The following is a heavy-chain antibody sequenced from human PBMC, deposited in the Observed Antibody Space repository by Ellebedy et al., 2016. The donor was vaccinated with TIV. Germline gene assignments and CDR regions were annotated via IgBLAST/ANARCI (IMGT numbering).Heavy chain of an antibody. Sequence: SETLSLTCTVSGGPINRSSYYWGWIRQPPGKGLEWIGNIYYSGNTDYNPSLKSRVTISVDTSKNQFSLKLRSVTAADTAVYYCARNPPTYNWVDSWGQGTLVTVSS. CDR3: ARNPPTYNWVDS. CDR1: GGPINRSSYY. CDR2: IYYSGNT. V-gene: IGHV4-39*01. J-gene: IGHJ5*01.